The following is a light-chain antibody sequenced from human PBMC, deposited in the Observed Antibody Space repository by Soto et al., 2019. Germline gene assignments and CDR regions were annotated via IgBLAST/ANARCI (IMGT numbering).Light chain of an antibody. CDR3: QAWDSSTGV. J-gene: IGLJ1*01. CDR1: KLGDIY. V-gene: IGLV3-1*01. Sequence: SYELTQPPSVSVSPGQTATITCSGDKLGDIYACWYQQKAGQSPVLVIYQDNKRPSGIPERFSGSNSGNTATLSISGTQAMDEADYYCQAWDSSTGVFGPGTKLTVL. CDR2: QDN.